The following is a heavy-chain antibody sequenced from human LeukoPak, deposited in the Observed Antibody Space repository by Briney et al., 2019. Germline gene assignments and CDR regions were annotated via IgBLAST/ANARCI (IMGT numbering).Heavy chain of an antibody. CDR1: GYSISSSSYY. CDR3: SRLLRTNTSIVRGNYYYYYMDV. Sequence: PSETLSLTCTVSGYSISSSSYYWGWIRQPPGKGLEWIGSINYSRSPYYNPSLKSRVTISVDTSKNQFSLKLSSVTAADTAVYYCSRLLRTNTSIVRGNYYYYYMDVWGKGTTVTISS. CDR2: INYSRSP. J-gene: IGHJ6*03. V-gene: IGHV4-39*07. D-gene: IGHD3-10*01.